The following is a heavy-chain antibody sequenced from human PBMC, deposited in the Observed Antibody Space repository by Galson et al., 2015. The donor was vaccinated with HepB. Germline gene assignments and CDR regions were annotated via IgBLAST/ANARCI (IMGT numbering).Heavy chain of an antibody. J-gene: IGHJ4*02. CDR1: GYTFTSYA. V-gene: IGHV1-3*01. CDR2: TNAGNGNT. Sequence: SVKVSCKASGYTFTSYAMHWVRQAPGQRLEWMGWTNAGNGNTKYSQKFQGRVTITRDTSAGTAYMELSSLRSEDTAVYYCARGVVPAVELEYYFDYWGQGTLVTVSS. D-gene: IGHD2-2*01. CDR3: ARGVVPAVELEYYFDY.